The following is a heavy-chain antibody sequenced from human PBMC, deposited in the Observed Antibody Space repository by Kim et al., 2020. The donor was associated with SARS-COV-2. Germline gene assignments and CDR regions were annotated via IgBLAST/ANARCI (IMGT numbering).Heavy chain of an antibody. V-gene: IGHV1-18*01. CDR2: ISAYNGYT. D-gene: IGHD6-19*01. Sequence: ASVKVSCEASGYTFTTFGISWVRLAPGQGLEWMGWISAYNGYTNYAQKLRGRVTMTTDTSTSTAFMELTSLTSDDTGVYFCTRDGGLELWPQYAMDVWGQGTSVTVS. CDR3: TRDGGLELWPQYAMDV. J-gene: IGHJ6*02. CDR1: GYTFTTFG.